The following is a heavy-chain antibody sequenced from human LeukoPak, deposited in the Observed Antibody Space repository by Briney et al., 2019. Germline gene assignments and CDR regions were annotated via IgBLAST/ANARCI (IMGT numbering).Heavy chain of an antibody. D-gene: IGHD3-10*01. CDR3: ARSGRFGEIYFEH. Sequence: AGESLRLSCPASGFTVSSNYMSWVRQAPGKGLEWVSVIYSGGSTYYADSVKGRFTISRDNSKNTLYLQMNNLRAEGTAVYYCARSGRFGEIYFEHGGQGTRVSVSS. CDR2: IYSGGST. CDR1: GFTVSSNY. J-gene: IGHJ4*02. V-gene: IGHV3-53*01.